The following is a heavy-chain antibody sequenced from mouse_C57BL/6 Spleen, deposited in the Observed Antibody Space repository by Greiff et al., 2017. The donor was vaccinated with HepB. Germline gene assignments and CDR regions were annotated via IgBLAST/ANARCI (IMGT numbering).Heavy chain of an antibody. CDR1: GYTFTDYE. V-gene: IGHV1-15*01. Sequence: VQLQQSGAELVRPGASVTLSCKASGYTFTDYEMHWVKQTPVHGLEWIGAIDPETGGTAYNQKFKGKAILTADKSSSTAYMELRTLTSEDSALYYCTRGGLNDGYYWYFDVWGTGTTVTVSS. CDR3: TRGGLNDGYYWYFDV. J-gene: IGHJ1*03. CDR2: IDPETGGT. D-gene: IGHD2-3*01.